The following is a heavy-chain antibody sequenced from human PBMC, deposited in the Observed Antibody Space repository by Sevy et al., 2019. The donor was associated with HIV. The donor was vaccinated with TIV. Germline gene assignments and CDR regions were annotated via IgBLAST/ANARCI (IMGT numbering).Heavy chain of an antibody. CDR3: AKERGVPWGAYYFDY. D-gene: IGHD1-1*01. J-gene: IGHJ4*02. Sequence: GGSLRLSCAASGFTFSSYAMSWVRQAPGRGLEWVSVISGSGYSTYYADSVKGRFTISRDNSKNTLYLQMNSLRAEDTAVYYCAKERGVPWGAYYFDYWGQGTLVTVSS. V-gene: IGHV3-23*01. CDR2: ISGSGYST. CDR1: GFTFSSYA.